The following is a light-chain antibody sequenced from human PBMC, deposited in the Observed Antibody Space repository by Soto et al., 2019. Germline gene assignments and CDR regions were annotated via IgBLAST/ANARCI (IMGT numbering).Light chain of an antibody. CDR3: QQRSNWPPWT. J-gene: IGKJ1*01. V-gene: IGKV3D-20*02. CDR2: GAS. CDR1: QSVSSSY. Sequence: EIVLTQSPGTLSLSPGERATFSCRASQSVSSSYIAWYQQKRGQAPRRLIYGASIRATGIPDRFSGSGSGTDFTLTISSLEPEDFAVYYCQQRSNWPPWTFGQGTKV.